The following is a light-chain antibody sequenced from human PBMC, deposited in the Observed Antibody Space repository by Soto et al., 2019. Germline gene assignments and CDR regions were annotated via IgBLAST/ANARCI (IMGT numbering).Light chain of an antibody. V-gene: IGLV1-40*01. CDR3: QSYDSSLSSYV. CDR1: SSNIGAGYD. CDR2: GNS. Sequence: VLTQPPSVSGAPGQRVTISCTGSSSNIGAGYDVHWYQQLPGTVPKLLIYGNSNRPSGVPDRFSGYKSGTSASLAITGLQAEDEADYYCQSYDSSLSSYVFGTGTKVTVL. J-gene: IGLJ1*01.